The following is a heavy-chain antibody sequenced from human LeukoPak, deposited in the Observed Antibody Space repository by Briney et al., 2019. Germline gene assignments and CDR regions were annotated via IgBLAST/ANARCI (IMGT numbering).Heavy chain of an antibody. D-gene: IGHD2-15*01. J-gene: IGHJ6*03. V-gene: IGHV4-31*03. CDR2: IYYSGST. CDR3: ARRAGQVAATRGSYYYYYMDV. Sequence: SQTLSLTCTVSGGSISSGGYYWSWIRQHPGKGLAWIGYIYYSGSTYYNPSLKSRVTISVDTSKNQFSLKLSSVTAADTAVYYCARRAGQVAATRGSYYYYYMDVWGKGTTVTVSS. CDR1: GGSISSGGYY.